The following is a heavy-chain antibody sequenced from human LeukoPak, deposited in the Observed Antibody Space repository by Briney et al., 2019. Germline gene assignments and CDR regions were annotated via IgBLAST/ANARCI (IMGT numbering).Heavy chain of an antibody. CDR1: GGSFSGYY. D-gene: IGHD5-24*01. CDR3: ASRDGYNSPFDY. V-gene: IGHV4-34*01. CDR2: INHSGST. J-gene: IGHJ4*02. Sequence: PSETLSLTCAVYGGSFSGYYWSWIRQPPGKGLEWIGEINHSGSTNYNPSLKSRVTISVDTSKNQFSLKLSSVTAADTAVYYCASRDGYNSPFDYWGQGTLVTVSS.